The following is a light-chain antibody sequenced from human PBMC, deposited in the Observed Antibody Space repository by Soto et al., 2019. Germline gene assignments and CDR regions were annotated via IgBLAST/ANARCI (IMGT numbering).Light chain of an antibody. CDR1: QSVSSSS. CDR3: QVSGRSALYT. V-gene: IGKV3-20*01. J-gene: IGKJ2*01. Sequence: EIVLTQSPGTLSLSPGERATLSCRASQSVSSSSLAWYRQKRGQAPRLLIYGASSRATGIPDRFSGGGSGTDFTLTISRLEPEDFAVYYCQVSGRSALYTFGQGTRLEIK. CDR2: GAS.